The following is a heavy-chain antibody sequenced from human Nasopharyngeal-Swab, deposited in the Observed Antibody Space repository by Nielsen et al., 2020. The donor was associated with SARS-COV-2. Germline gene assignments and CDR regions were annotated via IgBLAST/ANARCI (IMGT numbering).Heavy chain of an antibody. V-gene: IGHV4-59*07. J-gene: IGHJ4*02. Sequence: SDTLSLTCTVSGGSISNYYWSWIRQPPGKRLEWIGYIYNSGRTTDYNPSLKSRVTISLDTSKNQFSLKLSSVTAADTAVYYCARGGDGGLAHFDYWGQGNLVTVSS. CDR2: IYNSGRTT. CDR3: ARGGDGGLAHFDY. CDR1: GGSISNYY. D-gene: IGHD2-21*01.